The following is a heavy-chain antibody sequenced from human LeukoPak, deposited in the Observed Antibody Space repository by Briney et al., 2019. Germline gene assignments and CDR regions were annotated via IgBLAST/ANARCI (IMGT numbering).Heavy chain of an antibody. CDR1: GGSISSYY. V-gene: IGHV4-59*08. CDR2: INYSGST. CDR3: ARHSQYQWFDP. J-gene: IGHJ5*02. D-gene: IGHD4-11*01. Sequence: PSETLSLTCTVSGGSISSYYWSWIRQPPGKGLEGIGYINYSGSTNYNPSLKSRVTISVDTSKNQFSLKLSSVTAADTAVYYCARHSQYQWFDPWGQGTLVTVSS.